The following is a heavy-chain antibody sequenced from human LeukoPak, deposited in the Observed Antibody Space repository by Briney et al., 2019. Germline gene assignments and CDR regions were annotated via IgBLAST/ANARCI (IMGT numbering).Heavy chain of an antibody. J-gene: IGHJ3*02. D-gene: IGHD5-24*01. V-gene: IGHV3-66*01. CDR3: ARGPIGREDYSRGAFDI. Sequence: GGSLRLPCAASGLTVSSNYMTWVRQAPGKGLEWVSVIYTSGNTFYPDSVKGRFTISRDNSKNTVHLQMNSLRAEDTAVCYCARGPIGREDYSRGAFDIWGQGTVVTVSS. CDR2: IYTSGNT. CDR1: GLTVSSNY.